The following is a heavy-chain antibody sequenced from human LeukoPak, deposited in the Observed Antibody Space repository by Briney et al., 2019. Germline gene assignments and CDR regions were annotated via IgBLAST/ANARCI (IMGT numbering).Heavy chain of an antibody. D-gene: IGHD4-23*01. CDR3: ASRNSLFI. Sequence: GGSLRLSCAASGFSFSSYSMNWVRQAPGKGLEWVANIKQDGSEKYYVDSVKGRFTISRDNAKNSLYLQMNSLRAEDTAVYYCASRNSLFIWGQGTLVTVSS. V-gene: IGHV3-7*01. CDR2: IKQDGSEK. CDR1: GFSFSSYS. J-gene: IGHJ4*02.